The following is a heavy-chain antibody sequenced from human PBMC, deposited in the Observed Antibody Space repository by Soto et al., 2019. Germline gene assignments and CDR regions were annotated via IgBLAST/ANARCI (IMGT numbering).Heavy chain of an antibody. CDR1: GGTFSSYA. CDR3: ARDRGPMEVGIIAVAGTWNWFDT. CDR2: IIPIFGTA. J-gene: IGHJ5*02. V-gene: IGHV1-69*13. D-gene: IGHD6-19*01. Sequence: ASVKVSCKASGGTFSSYAISWVRQAPGQGLEWMGGIIPIFGTANYARKFQGRVTITADESTSTAYMELSSLRSEDTAVYYCARDRGPMEVGIIAVAGTWNWFDTWGQGTLVTVSS.